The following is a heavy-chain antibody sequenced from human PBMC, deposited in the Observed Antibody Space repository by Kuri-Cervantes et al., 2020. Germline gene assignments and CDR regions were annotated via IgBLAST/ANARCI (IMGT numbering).Heavy chain of an antibody. CDR3: ARDLGYCSGGSCYPDAFDI. J-gene: IGHJ3*02. D-gene: IGHD2-15*01. V-gene: IGHV3-11*04. CDR2: ISSSSSTI. CDR1: GGSFSGYY. Sequence: GGSLRLSCAVYGGSFSGYYWSWIRQPPGKGLEWVSYISSSSSTIYYADSVKGRFTISRDNAKNSLYLQMNSLRAEDTAVYYCARDLGYCSGGSCYPDAFDIWGQGTMVTVSS.